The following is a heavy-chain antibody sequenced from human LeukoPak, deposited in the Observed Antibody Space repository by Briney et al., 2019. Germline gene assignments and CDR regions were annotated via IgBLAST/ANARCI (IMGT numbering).Heavy chain of an antibody. V-gene: IGHV1-2*02. Sequence: ASVKVSCKASGYTFTGYYMHWVRQAPGQGLEWMGWINPNSGGTNYAQKFQGRVTMTRDTSISTAYMELSRLRSDDTAVYYCARDMSAFVLIVVAARYYFDYWGQGTLVTVSS. J-gene: IGHJ4*02. CDR1: GYTFTGYY. CDR2: INPNSGGT. CDR3: ARDMSAFVLIVVAARYYFDY. D-gene: IGHD3-22*01.